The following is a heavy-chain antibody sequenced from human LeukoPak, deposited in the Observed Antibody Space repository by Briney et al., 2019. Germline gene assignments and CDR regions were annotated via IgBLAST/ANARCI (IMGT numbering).Heavy chain of an antibody. J-gene: IGHJ5*02. CDR2: IYYSGST. CDR1: GGSISSYY. V-gene: IGHV4-59*01. Sequence: SETLSLTCTVSGGSISSYYWSWIRQPPGKGLEWIGYIYYSGSTNYNPSLKSRVTISVDTSKNQFSLKLSSVTAADTAVYYCARVGGGIFGVVTPNWLDPWGQGTLVTVSS. CDR3: ARVGGGIFGVVTPNWLDP. D-gene: IGHD3-3*01.